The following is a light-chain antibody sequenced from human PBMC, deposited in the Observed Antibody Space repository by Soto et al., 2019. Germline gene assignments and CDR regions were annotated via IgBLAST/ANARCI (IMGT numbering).Light chain of an antibody. J-gene: IGLJ2*01. Sequence: QSALTQPASVSGSPGQSITISCTGTSSDVGGYNYVSWYQQHPGSAPKLIISEVSNRPSGISNRFSGSKSGNTASLTISGLQAEDEADYYCSSFTTITTVIFGGGTKLTVL. V-gene: IGLV2-14*01. CDR2: EVS. CDR1: SSDVGGYNY. CDR3: SSFTTITTVI.